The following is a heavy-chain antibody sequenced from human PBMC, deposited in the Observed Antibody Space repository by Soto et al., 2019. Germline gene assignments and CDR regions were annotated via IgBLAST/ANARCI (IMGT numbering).Heavy chain of an antibody. CDR1: GGTFSSYA. Sequence: QVQLVQSGAEVKKPGSSVKVSCKASGGTFSSYAISWVRQAPGQGLERMGGIIPIFGTANYAQKFQGRVTITADESTSTAYMELSSLRSEDTAVYYCARGSRGSYDFWSGYREDYYYYGMDVWGQGTTVTVSS. CDR2: IIPIFGTA. J-gene: IGHJ6*02. CDR3: ARGSRGSYDFWSGYREDYYYYGMDV. V-gene: IGHV1-69*01. D-gene: IGHD3-3*01.